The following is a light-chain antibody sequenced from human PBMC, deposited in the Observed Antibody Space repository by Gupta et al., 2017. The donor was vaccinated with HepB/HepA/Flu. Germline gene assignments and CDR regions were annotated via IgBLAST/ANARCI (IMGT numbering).Light chain of an antibody. V-gene: IGLV2-14*01. CDR2: DVS. Sequence: QSTLTQPASVSGSPGQSITISCTGTSSDVGGYNYVSWYQQHPGKAPKLMIYDVSNRPSGVSNRFSGSKSGNPASLTISGLQAEDEADYYCSSYTSSSIYVFGTGTKVTVL. CDR3: SSYTSSSIYV. CDR1: SSDVGGYNY. J-gene: IGLJ1*01.